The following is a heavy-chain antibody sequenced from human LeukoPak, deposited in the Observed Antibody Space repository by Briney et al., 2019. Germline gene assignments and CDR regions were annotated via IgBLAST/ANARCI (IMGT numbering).Heavy chain of an antibody. D-gene: IGHD3-22*01. CDR1: GDSVSSNSAA. V-gene: IGHV6-1*01. CDR3: ARAYYYDSSGFYLFAFDI. J-gene: IGHJ3*02. CDR2: TYYRSKWSN. Sequence: SQTLSLTCAISGDSVSSNSAAWTWIRQSPSRGLEWLGRTYYRSKWSNDYAVSVRSRITITPDTSKNHFSLHLNSVTPEDTAVYYCARAYYYDSSGFYLFAFDIWGQGTMVTVSS.